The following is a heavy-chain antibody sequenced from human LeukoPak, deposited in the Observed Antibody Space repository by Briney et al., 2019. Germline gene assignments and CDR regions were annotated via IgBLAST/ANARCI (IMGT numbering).Heavy chain of an antibody. D-gene: IGHD3-22*01. J-gene: IGHJ3*02. CDR2: IDYSGS. Sequence: SETLSLTCTVSGGSISSYYWSWIRQPPGAGLERSGYIDYSGSNYNPSLKSRVTISVDTPKNQFSLKLSFVTAADTAVYYCAREGVYYYDSSGSAGAFDIWGQGTMVSVSS. CDR3: AREGVYYYDSSGSAGAFDI. V-gene: IGHV4-59*01. CDR1: GGSISSYY.